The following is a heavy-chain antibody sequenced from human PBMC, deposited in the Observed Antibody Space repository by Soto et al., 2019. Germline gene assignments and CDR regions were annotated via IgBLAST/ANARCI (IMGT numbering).Heavy chain of an antibody. CDR3: ARAPYYGSGTYYDYALDV. J-gene: IGHJ6*02. CDR1: GITFSDHY. V-gene: IGHV3-11*01. D-gene: IGHD3-10*01. CDR2: ISGTAGTI. Sequence: QVQLVESGGGLVKPGGSLRLSCEASGITFSDHYMTWIRQAPGKGLEWISYISGTAGTIYYADSVKGRFTISRDNAKNALFLQLTSLPAEDTAVYYGARAPYYGSGTYYDYALDVWGQGTTVTVSS.